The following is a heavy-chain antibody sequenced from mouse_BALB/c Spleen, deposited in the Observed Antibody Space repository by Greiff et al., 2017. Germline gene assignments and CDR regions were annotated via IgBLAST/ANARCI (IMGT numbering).Heavy chain of an antibody. V-gene: IGHV1-18*01. D-gene: IGHD1-1*01. CDR1: GYTFTEYT. CDR2: INPNNGGT. CDR3: ARSEGHYYGSSPWFAY. Sequence: EVQLQQSGPVLVKPGASVKISCKTSGYTFTEYTMHWVKQSHGKSLEWIGGINPNNGGTSYNQKFKGKATLTVDKSSSTAYMELRSLTSEESAVYYCARSEGHYYGSSPWFAYWGQGTLVTVSA. J-gene: IGHJ3*01.